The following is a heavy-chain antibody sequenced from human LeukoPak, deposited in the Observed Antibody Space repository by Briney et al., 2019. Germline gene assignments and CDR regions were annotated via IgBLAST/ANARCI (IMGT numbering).Heavy chain of an antibody. D-gene: IGHD1-1*01. CDR3: ARAYGRPWFYFDY. CDR1: GFTFSSYS. J-gene: IGHJ4*02. Sequence: GGSLRLSCAASGFTFSSYSMNWVRQAPGKGLEWVSSISSSSSYIYYADSVKGRFTISRDNAKNSLYLQMNSLRAEDTAVYYCARAYGRPWFYFDYWGQGTLVTVSS. CDR2: ISSSSSYI. V-gene: IGHV3-21*01.